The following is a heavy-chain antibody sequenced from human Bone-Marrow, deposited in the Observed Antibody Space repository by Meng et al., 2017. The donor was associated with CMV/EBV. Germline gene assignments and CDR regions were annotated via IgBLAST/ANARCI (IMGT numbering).Heavy chain of an antibody. Sequence: VQWVESGGGVVRPGGARGLSCAVSGFPLRRYWIPWVRQAPGKGLEWVSRIDSDGRDITYADSVRGRFTISRDDAKNTLYLQMNSLRVEDTAVYYCARGVAESLGWEMGYWGQGTLVTVSS. CDR3: ARGVAESLGWEMGY. V-gene: IGHV3-74*03. CDR1: GFPLRRYW. CDR2: IDSDGRDI. D-gene: IGHD1-26*01. J-gene: IGHJ4*02.